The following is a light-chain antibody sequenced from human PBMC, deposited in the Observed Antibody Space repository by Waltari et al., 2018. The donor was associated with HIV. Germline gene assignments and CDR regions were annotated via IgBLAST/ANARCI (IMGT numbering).Light chain of an antibody. J-gene: IGLJ3*02. Sequence: QSDLTQPASVSGSPGQSITIPCTGTSSDVGNYNFFPWYQQHPGKPTTLMIFEVTKRPSWVSNRFSGSKSGNTASLTISGLQPEDESDYFCCSFAPTTITLLFGGGTKLTVL. V-gene: IGLV2-23*02. CDR1: SSDVGNYNF. CDR2: EVT. CDR3: CSFAPTTITLL.